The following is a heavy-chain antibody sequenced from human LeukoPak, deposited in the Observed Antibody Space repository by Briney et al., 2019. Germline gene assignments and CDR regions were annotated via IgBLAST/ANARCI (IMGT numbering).Heavy chain of an antibody. Sequence: PSETLSLTCTVSGGSINNYYWSWIRQPPGKGLEWIGYIYYTGSTNYNPSLESRVTISVDSSKSQFSLKLSSVTAADTAVYYCARVTDDSSGYYYLYFDYWGQGTLVTVSS. D-gene: IGHD3-22*01. CDR3: ARVTDDSSGYYYLYFDY. CDR1: GGSINNYY. CDR2: IYYTGST. J-gene: IGHJ4*02. V-gene: IGHV4-59*01.